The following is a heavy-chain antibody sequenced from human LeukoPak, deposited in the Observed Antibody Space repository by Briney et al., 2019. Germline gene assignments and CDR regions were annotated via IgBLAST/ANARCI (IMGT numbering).Heavy chain of an antibody. CDR3: AKDMTYCSGGSCYENFDY. CDR2: ISGDGGST. V-gene: IGHV3-43*02. Sequence: GGSLRLSCTASGFTFDDYAMHWVRQAPGKGLEWVSLISGDGGSTYYADSVKGRFTISRDNSKNSLYLQMNSLRTEDTALYYCAKDMTYCSGGSCYENFDYWGQGTLVTVSS. CDR1: GFTFDDYA. D-gene: IGHD2-15*01. J-gene: IGHJ4*02.